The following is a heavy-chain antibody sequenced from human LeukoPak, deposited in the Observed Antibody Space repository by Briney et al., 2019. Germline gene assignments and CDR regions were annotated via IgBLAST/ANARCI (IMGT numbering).Heavy chain of an antibody. D-gene: IGHD6-19*01. J-gene: IGHJ5*01. Sequence: GESLRLSCAASGFTFSAYTMAWVRQAPGMGLEWVSSIGNSGGPIFYADSVKGRFTISRDNARNSLYLQMDSLRAEDTAVYYCARTPPGGWYGSLDSWGQGTLVTVSS. CDR3: ARTPPGGWYGSLDS. CDR2: IGNSGGPI. V-gene: IGHV3-21*01. CDR1: GFTFSAYT.